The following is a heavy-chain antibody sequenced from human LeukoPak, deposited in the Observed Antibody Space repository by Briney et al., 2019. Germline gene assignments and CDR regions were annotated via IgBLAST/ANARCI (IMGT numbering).Heavy chain of an antibody. CDR2: ISSSGSTI. CDR1: GFTFSDYY. V-gene: IGHV3-11*04. D-gene: IGHD5-12*01. J-gene: IGHJ4*02. Sequence: GGSLRLSCAASGFTFSDYYMSWIRQAPGKGLEWVSYISSSGSTIYYADSVKGRFTISRDNSKNTLYLQMSSLRAEDTAVYYCARAPSGYDSSYYFDYWGQGTLVTVSS. CDR3: ARAPSGYDSSYYFDY.